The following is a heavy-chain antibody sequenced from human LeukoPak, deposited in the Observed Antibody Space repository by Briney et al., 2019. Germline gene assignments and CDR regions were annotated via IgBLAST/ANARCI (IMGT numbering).Heavy chain of an antibody. Sequence: ASVKVSCKASGYTFTSYDINWVRQATGQGLEWMGWMNPNSGNTGYAQKFQGRVTITRNTSISTAYMELSSLRSEDTAVYYCARQPPNYDILTGHSNWFDPWGQGTLVTVSS. CDR1: GYTFTSYD. V-gene: IGHV1-8*03. J-gene: IGHJ5*02. CDR2: MNPNSGNT. CDR3: ARQPPNYDILTGHSNWFDP. D-gene: IGHD3-9*01.